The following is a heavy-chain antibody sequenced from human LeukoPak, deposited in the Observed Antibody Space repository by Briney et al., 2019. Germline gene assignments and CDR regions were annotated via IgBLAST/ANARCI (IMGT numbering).Heavy chain of an antibody. Sequence: GGSLRLSCAASGFTFSSYAMHWVRQAPGEGLEWVAVISYDGSNKYYADSVKGRFTISRDNSKNTLYLQMNSLRAEDTAVYYCARGVAVAGRFDYWGQGTLVTVSS. J-gene: IGHJ4*02. CDR2: ISYDGSNK. CDR3: ARGVAVAGRFDY. V-gene: IGHV3-30-3*01. CDR1: GFTFSSYA. D-gene: IGHD6-19*01.